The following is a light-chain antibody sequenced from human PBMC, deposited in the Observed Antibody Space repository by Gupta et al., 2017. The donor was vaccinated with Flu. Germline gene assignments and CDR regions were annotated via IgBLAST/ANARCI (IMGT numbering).Light chain of an antibody. CDR1: SSNIGSNY. CDR3: AAWDDSLSGFHV. CDR2: RNN. J-gene: IGLJ1*01. Sequence: QSVLTQPPSASGTPGQRVTISCSGSSSNIGSNYVYWYQQLSGTAPKLLIYRNNQRPSGVPDRFSGSKSGTSASLAISGLRSEDEADYYCAAWDDSLSGFHVFGTGTKVTVL. V-gene: IGLV1-47*01.